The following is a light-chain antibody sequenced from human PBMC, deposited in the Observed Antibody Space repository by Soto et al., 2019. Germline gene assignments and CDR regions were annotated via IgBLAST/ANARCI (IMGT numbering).Light chain of an antibody. CDR3: QTWHSSTENV. Sequence: SYELTQPPSVSVSPGQTASSTCSGGNLANKYSSWYQQKPGQSPMLVIYQDTQRPSGIPERFSGSKSGNTATLTISGTQALDEADYYCQTWHSSTENVFGTGTKLTVL. J-gene: IGLJ1*01. CDR2: QDT. CDR1: NLANKY. V-gene: IGLV3-1*01.